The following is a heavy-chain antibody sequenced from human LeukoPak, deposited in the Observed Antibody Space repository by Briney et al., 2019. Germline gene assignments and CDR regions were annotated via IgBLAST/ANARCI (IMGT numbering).Heavy chain of an antibody. Sequence: PSETLSLTCTVSGGSISSYYWSWIRQPPGKGLEWIGYIYYGGSTNYNPSLKSRVTISVGTSKNQFSLKLSSVTAADTAVYYCARRTGWMDAFDIWGQGTMVTVSS. D-gene: IGHD5-12*01. V-gene: IGHV4-59*08. CDR3: ARRTGWMDAFDI. J-gene: IGHJ3*02. CDR1: GGSISSYY. CDR2: IYYGGST.